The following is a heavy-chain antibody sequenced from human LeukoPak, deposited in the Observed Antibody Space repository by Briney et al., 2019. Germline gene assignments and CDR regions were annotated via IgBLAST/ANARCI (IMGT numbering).Heavy chain of an antibody. J-gene: IGHJ5*02. Sequence: PSETLSLTCTVSGGPITTYYLSWIRQSAGMGLEWIGRISGSGVITYNPSLKSRVILSLDTSNNHFSLKLISVTAADTAVYYCARDSGTTGEVKVDHWGQGMLVTVSS. CDR2: ISGSGVI. D-gene: IGHD3-10*01. CDR3: ARDSGTTGEVKVDH. CDR1: GGPITTYY. V-gene: IGHV4-4*07.